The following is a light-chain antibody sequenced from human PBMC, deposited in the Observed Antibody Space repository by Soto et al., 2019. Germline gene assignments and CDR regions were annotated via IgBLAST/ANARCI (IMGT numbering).Light chain of an antibody. CDR2: GAS. CDR1: QSVSSN. J-gene: IGKJ1*01. Sequence: EIVLTQSPATVSFSPGERSTLSFSTSQSVSSNLAWYQQKPGQAPRLLIYGASTRATGIPARFSGSGSGTEFTLTISSLQSEDFAVYYCQQYNNWPQWTFGQGTKVDI. CDR3: QQYNNWPQWT. V-gene: IGKV3-15*01.